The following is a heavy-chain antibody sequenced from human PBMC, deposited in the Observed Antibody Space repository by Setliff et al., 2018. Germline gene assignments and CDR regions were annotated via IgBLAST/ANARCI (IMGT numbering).Heavy chain of an antibody. CDR3: ARGRGPDIVVTIPGDY. CDR1: GYTFTRYY. J-gene: IGHJ4*02. CDR2: IDPSGGYT. D-gene: IGHD2-15*01. Sequence: ASVKVSCKASGYTFTRYYMHWVRQAPGQGLEWMGIIDPSGGYTNYAQKFQGRVIMTIDSSTTTAYMELKTLRSDDTAVYYCARGRGPDIVVTIPGDYWGQGTQVTVSS. V-gene: IGHV1-46*01.